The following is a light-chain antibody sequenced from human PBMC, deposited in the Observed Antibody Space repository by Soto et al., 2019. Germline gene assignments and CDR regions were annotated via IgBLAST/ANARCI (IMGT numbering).Light chain of an antibody. CDR3: QQYGRSPT. CDR1: HSVSSTF. Sequence: DTVLTQSPGTLSLSPGETATLTCSASHSVSSTFLAWYQQKPGQAPTLLIYDADTRATGIPDRFSGSGFGTHFTLTISGLEPEDFAVYYCQQYGRSPTFGGGTKVDI. V-gene: IGKV3-20*01. CDR2: DAD. J-gene: IGKJ4*01.